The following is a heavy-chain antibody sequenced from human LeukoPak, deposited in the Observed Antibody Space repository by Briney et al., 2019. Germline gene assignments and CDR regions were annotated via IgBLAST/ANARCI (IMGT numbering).Heavy chain of an antibody. Sequence: GGSLRLSCAASGFTFSSYSMNWVRQAPGKGLEWVSYISRTSSTIYYADSAKGRFTISRDNAKKSLYLQMNSLRVEDTAMYYCAGGYFYDSSGLPYYYYMDVWGKGTTVTVSS. CDR2: ISRTSSTI. CDR3: AGGYFYDSSGLPYYYYMDV. CDR1: GFTFSSYS. D-gene: IGHD3-22*01. J-gene: IGHJ6*03. V-gene: IGHV3-48*01.